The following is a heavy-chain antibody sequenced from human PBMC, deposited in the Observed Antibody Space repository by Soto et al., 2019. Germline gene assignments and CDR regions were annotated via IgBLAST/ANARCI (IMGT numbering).Heavy chain of an antibody. CDR1: GFTFRSYR. CDR3: ARDMGRAANLDCDV. Sequence: EVQLVESGGGLVQPGGSLRLACAASGFTFRSYRMNWVRQAPGKGLEWVSYISSSSSTIYQAGSVKGRFTISRDNDKNSLYLQMDSLRAEETAVYYCARDMGRAANLDCDVWCQGTTVTDSS. J-gene: IGHJ6*02. D-gene: IGHD6-25*01. CDR2: ISSSSSTI. V-gene: IGHV3-48*01.